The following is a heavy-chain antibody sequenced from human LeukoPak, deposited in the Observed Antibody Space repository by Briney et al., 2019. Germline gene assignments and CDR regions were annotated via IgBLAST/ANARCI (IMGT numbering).Heavy chain of an antibody. D-gene: IGHD2-2*01. CDR3: ARGQLGYCSSTSCYDPYYYYMDV. CDR1: GYSISSGYY. J-gene: IGHJ6*03. CDR2: IYYRGGT. V-gene: IGHV4-38-2*02. Sequence: SETLSLTCTVSGYSISSGYYWGWIRQPPGKGLEWIGSIYYRGGTYYNPSLKSRVTISVDTSKIQFSLKLSSVTAADTAVYYCARGQLGYCSSTSCYDPYYYYMDVWGKGTTVTVSS.